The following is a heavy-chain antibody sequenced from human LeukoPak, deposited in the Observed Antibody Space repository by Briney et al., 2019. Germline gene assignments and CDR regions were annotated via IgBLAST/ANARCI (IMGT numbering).Heavy chain of an antibody. D-gene: IGHD1-26*01. CDR2: IYENGGTT. CDR3: AKGGKWDVTPFDY. V-gene: IGHV3-23*01. Sequence: GGSLRLSCVGSGFTFRSHAMSWVRQAPEKGLEFVSGIYENGGTTYYADSVKGRFTISRDNSKNTLYLQVNSLRAEDTAVYYCAKGGKWDVTPFDYWGQGTLVTVSS. CDR1: GFTFRSHA. J-gene: IGHJ4*02.